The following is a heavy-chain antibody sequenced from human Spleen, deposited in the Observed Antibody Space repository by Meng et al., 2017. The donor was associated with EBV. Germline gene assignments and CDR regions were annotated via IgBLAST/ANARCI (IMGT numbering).Heavy chain of an antibody. CDR3: ARDKYELLLASDY. V-gene: IGHV3-21*02. J-gene: IGHJ4*02. D-gene: IGHD1-26*01. CDR1: GFTFSMYS. Sequence: QPVGSGGGLGKPGGSLRLSCAASGFTFSMYSMTWVRQAPGKGLEWVSSISSSGGYIYYADSVKGRFTISRDNAKNSLYLQMNSLRAEDTAVYYCARDKYELLLASDYWGQGTLVTVSS. CDR2: ISSSGGYI.